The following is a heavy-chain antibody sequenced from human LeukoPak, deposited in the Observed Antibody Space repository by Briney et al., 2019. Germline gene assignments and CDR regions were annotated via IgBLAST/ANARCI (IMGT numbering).Heavy chain of an antibody. CDR2: IKQDGSEK. CDR3: ARDLRHSLDAFDV. CDR1: GFTFSSYW. V-gene: IGHV3-7*01. J-gene: IGHJ3*01. Sequence: GGSLRLSCAASGFTFSSYWMSWVRQAPGKGLERVANIKQDGSEKYYVDSVKGRPSISRDDAKNSLYVQMNSLRAEDTAVYYCARDLRHSLDAFDVWGQGTMVTVSS. D-gene: IGHD2-21*01.